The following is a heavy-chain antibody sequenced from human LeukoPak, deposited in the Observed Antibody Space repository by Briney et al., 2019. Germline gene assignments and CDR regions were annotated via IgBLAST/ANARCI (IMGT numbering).Heavy chain of an antibody. V-gene: IGHV3-21*01. CDR3: ASARYGDSYMDV. CDR1: GFTFSSYS. D-gene: IGHD4-17*01. CDR2: ISSRSSYI. Sequence: GGSLRLSCAASGFTFSSYSMNWVRQAPRKGLEWVSSISSRSSYIYYADSVKGRFTISRDNAKNSLYLQMNSLRAEDTAVYYCASARYGDSYMDVWGKGTTVTVSS. J-gene: IGHJ6*03.